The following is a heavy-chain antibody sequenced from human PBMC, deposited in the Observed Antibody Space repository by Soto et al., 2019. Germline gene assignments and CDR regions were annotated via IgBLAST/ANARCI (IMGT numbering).Heavy chain of an antibody. CDR2: IIPLFGTT. CDR1: GGTFRSYA. J-gene: IGHJ4*02. D-gene: IGHD3-16*02. CDR3: ASNNRASYHFGY. Sequence: SVKVSCKASGGTFRSYAISWVRQAPGQGPEWMGGIIPLFGTTSYAPKFQGRVTITADESTSTAYMELSSLRSGDTAVYYCASNNRASYHFGYWGQGTLVTVSS. V-gene: IGHV1-69*13.